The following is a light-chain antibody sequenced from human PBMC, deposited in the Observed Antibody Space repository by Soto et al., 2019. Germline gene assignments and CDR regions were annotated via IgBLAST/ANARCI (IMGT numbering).Light chain of an antibody. J-gene: IGLJ3*02. Sequence: QLVLTQSPSASASLGASVKLTCTLSSGHSSYAMAWHQQQPEKGPRYLMKLNSDGSHSKGDGIPDRFSGSSSGAERYLTISRLQSEDEADYYCQTWGTGIPWVFGGGTKLTVL. CDR1: SGHSSYA. CDR2: LNSDGSH. V-gene: IGLV4-69*01. CDR3: QTWGTGIPWV.